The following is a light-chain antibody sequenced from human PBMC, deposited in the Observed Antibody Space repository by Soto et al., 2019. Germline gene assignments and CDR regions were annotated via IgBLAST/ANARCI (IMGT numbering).Light chain of an antibody. CDR1: HNIVTY. J-gene: IGKJ2*01. CDR2: EAS. Sequence: DIHMAQSPPSLSASVGDRVTITCRASHNIVTYLNWYQQKAGKAPSLLIYEASHLQSGVPFRFFGSGSGTDFTLTIDNLQHEDSETYYCQRSHSTPPTFGPGTKLEIK. V-gene: IGKV1-39*01. CDR3: QRSHSTPPT.